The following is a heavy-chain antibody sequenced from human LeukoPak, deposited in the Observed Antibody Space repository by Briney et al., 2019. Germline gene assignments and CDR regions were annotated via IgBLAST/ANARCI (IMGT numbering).Heavy chain of an antibody. J-gene: IGHJ6*03. CDR3: ARWGTTVIAPDYYYYMDV. Sequence: ASVKVSCKASGYTFTSYGISWVRQAPGQGLEWMGWISAYNGNTNYAQKLQGRVTMTTDTSTSTAYMELRSLRSDDTAVYYCARWGTTVIAPDYYYYMDVWGKGTTVTVSS. CDR1: GYTFTSYG. CDR2: ISAYNGNT. V-gene: IGHV1-18*01. D-gene: IGHD3-16*01.